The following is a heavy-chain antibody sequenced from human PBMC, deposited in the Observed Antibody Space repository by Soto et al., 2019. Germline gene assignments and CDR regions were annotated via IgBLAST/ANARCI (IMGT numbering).Heavy chain of an antibody. V-gene: IGHV3-30*18. J-gene: IGHJ6*02. CDR2: VSYDGKNK. CDR3: AKDASTKSSSWHNYYYYYGMDV. CDR1: GFTFRLYG. D-gene: IGHD6-13*01. Sequence: GGSLRLSCAASGFTFRLYGMHWVRQAPGKGLEWVAAVSYDGKNKWYGDSVQGRFTISRDNSKNTVFLQMNSLRAEDTAVYYCAKDASTKSSSWHNYYYYYGMDVWGQGTTVTVSS.